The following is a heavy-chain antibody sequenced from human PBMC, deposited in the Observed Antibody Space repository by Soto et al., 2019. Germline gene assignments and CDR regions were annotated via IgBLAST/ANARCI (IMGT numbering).Heavy chain of an antibody. D-gene: IGHD3-9*01. CDR1: GDSIRSGNHY. CDR2: IHYSGST. CDR3: ARVDILTVYGRMDV. Sequence: PSETLSLTCTVSGDSIRSGNHYWSWIRQPPGKGLEWIGYIHYSGSTYYSPSLKSRVTISVDTSKNQFSLKLNSVTAADTAVYYCARVDILTVYGRMDVWGQGTTVTVSS. J-gene: IGHJ6*02. V-gene: IGHV4-30-4*01.